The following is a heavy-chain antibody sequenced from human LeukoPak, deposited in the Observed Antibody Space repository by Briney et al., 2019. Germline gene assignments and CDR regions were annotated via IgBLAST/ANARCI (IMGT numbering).Heavy chain of an antibody. CDR1: GYTFTSYD. CDR2: MNPNSGNT. V-gene: IGHV1-8*01. Sequence: ASVKVSCKASGYTFTSYDINWVRQATGQGLEWMGWMNPNSGNTGYAQKFQGRVTMTTNTSISTAYMELTGLRSEDTAMYFCARKGLLGSGKPWFDPWGQGTLVTVSS. CDR3: ARKGLLGSGKPWFDP. J-gene: IGHJ5*02. D-gene: IGHD2-15*01.